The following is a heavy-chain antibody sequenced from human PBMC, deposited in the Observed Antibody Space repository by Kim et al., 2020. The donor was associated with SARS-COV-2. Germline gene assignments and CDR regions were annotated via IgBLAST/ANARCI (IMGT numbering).Heavy chain of an antibody. V-gene: IGHV3-48*02. J-gene: IGHJ4*02. CDR3: ARSFGGGTYSFDY. CDR2: IGPSGSPV. D-gene: IGHD3-16*01. CDR1: GITFSGCG. Sequence: GGSLRLSCAASGITFSGCGMSWVRQAPGKGLEWLSHIGPSGSPVYYADSVKGRFTISRDNAKNSLYLQMNSLRDDDTATYYCARSFGGGTYSFDYWGQGSLVTVSS.